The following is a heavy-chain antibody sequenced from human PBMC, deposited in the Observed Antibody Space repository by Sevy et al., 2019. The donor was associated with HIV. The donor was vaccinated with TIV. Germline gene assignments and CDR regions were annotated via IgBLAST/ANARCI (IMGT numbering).Heavy chain of an antibody. V-gene: IGHV4-4*07. CDR2: VYTSGRT. CDR3: ASLDGA. D-gene: IGHD3-10*01. CDR1: GGSISDYY. Sequence: SETLSLICTVSGGSISDYYYNWIRQAAGKRLEWIGRVYTSGRTTYNPSLKSHVTMSIDASKNQFSLNLSSVTAADTAVYYCASLDGAWGQGTLVTVSS. J-gene: IGHJ5*02.